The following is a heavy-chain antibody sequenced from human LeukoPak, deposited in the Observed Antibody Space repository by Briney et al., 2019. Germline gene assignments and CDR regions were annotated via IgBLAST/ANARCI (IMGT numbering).Heavy chain of an antibody. V-gene: IGHV4-34*01. J-gene: IGHJ4*02. Sequence: PSETLSLTCAVYGGSFSGYYWSWIRQPPGKGLEWIGEINHSGSTNYNPSLKSRVTISVDTSKNQFSLKLSSVTAADTAVYYCARIPYYDILTGYYNPFDYWGQGTLVTVSS. CDR3: ARIPYYDILTGYYNPFDY. D-gene: IGHD3-9*01. CDR2: INHSGST. CDR1: GGSFSGYY.